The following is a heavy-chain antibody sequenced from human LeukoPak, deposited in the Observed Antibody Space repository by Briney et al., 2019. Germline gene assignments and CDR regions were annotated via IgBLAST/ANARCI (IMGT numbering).Heavy chain of an antibody. CDR2: ISYSGST. CDR1: GASLSSYY. D-gene: IGHD5-24*01. CDR3: VRGAGWLPDY. Sequence: PSETLSLTCTVSGASLSSYYCSWIRQSPGKGLEWIGLISYSGSTKYNSSVESRVTISADTSKSQCSLKLSSVTAADTAVYYCVRGAGWLPDYWGQGTLVTVSS. V-gene: IGHV4-59*01. J-gene: IGHJ4*02.